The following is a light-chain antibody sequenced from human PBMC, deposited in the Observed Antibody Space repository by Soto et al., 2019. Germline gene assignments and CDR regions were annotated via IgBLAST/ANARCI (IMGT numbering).Light chain of an antibody. Sequence: QSVLTQPPSVTAAPGQKVTISCSGSSSNIGNNYVSWYQQLPGTAPKLLIYDNNNRPSAVPYQFSVSKSGTSATLGITGLLTGDEADYYCGTWDSGRSAVVFGGGTKLTVL. J-gene: IGLJ2*01. V-gene: IGLV1-51*01. CDR1: SSNIGNNY. CDR2: DNN. CDR3: GTWDSGRSAVV.